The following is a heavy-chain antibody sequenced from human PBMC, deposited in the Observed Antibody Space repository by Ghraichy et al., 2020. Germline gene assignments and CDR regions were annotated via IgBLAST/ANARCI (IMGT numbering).Heavy chain of an antibody. CDR1: GGTFSSYA. D-gene: IGHD6-13*01. V-gene: IGHV1-69*13. Sequence: SVKVSCKASGGTFSSYAISWVRQAPGQGLEWMGGIIPIFGTANYAQKFQGRVTITADESTSTAYMELSSLRSEDTAVYYCARIAAAGTDYYYYMDVWGKGTTVTVSS. J-gene: IGHJ6*03. CDR3: ARIAAAGTDYYYYMDV. CDR2: IIPIFGTA.